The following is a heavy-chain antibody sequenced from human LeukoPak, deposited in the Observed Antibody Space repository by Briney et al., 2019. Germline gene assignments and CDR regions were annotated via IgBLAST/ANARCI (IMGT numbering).Heavy chain of an antibody. D-gene: IGHD4-17*01. J-gene: IGHJ3*02. CDR3: ARDPSDYGDYVFRAFDI. CDR2: IYTGGNT. CDR1: GFTVDSNY. Sequence: GGSLRLSCAASGFTVDSNYLSWVRQAPGKGLEWVSTIYTGGNTYYAASVKGRFTISRDFSKNTVFLHMNSLRAEDTAMYYCARDPSDYGDYVFRAFDIWGQGTMVTVSS. V-gene: IGHV3-53*01.